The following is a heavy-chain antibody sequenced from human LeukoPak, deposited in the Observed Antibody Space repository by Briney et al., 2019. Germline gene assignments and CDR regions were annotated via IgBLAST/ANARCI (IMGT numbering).Heavy chain of an antibody. D-gene: IGHD1-26*01. CDR3: ARDLRELLRADAFDI. CDR1: GYTFTRYY. J-gene: IGHJ3*02. Sequence: ASVKLYCKASGYTFTRYYMHWVRQAPGQGLEWMGIINSSGGSTSYAQKFQGRVTMTRDTSTSTVYMELSSLRSEDTAVYYCARDLRELLRADAFDIWRQGTMVTVSS. V-gene: IGHV1-46*03. CDR2: INSSGGST.